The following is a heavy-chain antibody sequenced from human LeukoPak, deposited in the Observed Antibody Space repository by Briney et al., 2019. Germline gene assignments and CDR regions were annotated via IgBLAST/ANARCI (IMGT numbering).Heavy chain of an antibody. Sequence: GGSLRLYCAASGFTFSSYDMHWVRHATGKRLEWVSAIGTAGDTYYPGSVKGRFTISRENAKNSLYLQMNSLRAGDTAVYYCARSRFIRYFDWLLSPGTFDIWGQGTMVTVSS. J-gene: IGHJ3*02. CDR2: IGTAGDT. CDR3: ARSRFIRYFDWLLSPGTFDI. CDR1: GFTFSSYD. D-gene: IGHD3-9*01. V-gene: IGHV3-13*01.